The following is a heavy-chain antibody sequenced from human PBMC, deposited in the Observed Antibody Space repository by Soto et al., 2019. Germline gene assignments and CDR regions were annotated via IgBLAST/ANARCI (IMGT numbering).Heavy chain of an antibody. V-gene: IGHV1-69*08. CDR3: ARDPPRGYDFWSGDDY. Sequence: QVQLVQSGAEVKKPGSSVKVSCKASGGTFSSYTISWVRQAPGQGLEWMGRIIPILGIANYAKKFQGRVTITADKSTSTAYMELSSLRSEDTAVYYCARDPPRGYDFWSGDDYWGQGTLVTVSS. CDR1: GGTFSSYT. D-gene: IGHD3-3*01. CDR2: IIPILGIA. J-gene: IGHJ4*02.